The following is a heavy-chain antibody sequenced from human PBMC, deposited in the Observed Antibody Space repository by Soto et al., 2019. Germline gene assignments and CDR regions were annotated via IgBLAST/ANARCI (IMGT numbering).Heavy chain of an antibody. D-gene: IGHD4-17*01. V-gene: IGHV1-69*13. CDR3: ARSSRWYGDYEDYYYYGMDV. Sequence: SVKVSCKASGGTFSSYAISWVRQAPGQGLEWMGGIIPIFGTANYAQKFQGRVTITADESTSTAYMELSSLRSEDTAVYYCARSSRWYGDYEDYYYYGMDVWGQGTTVTVSS. CDR2: IIPIFGTA. J-gene: IGHJ6*02. CDR1: GGTFSSYA.